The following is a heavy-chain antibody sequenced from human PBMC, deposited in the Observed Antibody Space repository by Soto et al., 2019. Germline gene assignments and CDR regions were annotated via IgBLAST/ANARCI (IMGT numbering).Heavy chain of an antibody. V-gene: IGHV4-31*03. CDR3: AIGGGGGVDC. CDR2: IDYGGDS. CDR1: GGSISSRTSY. Sequence: QVQLQESGPGLVKPSQTLSLTCTVSGGSISSRTSYWSWIRQHPGKGLEWIGYIDYGGDSFYNPSFKRRITTAIDTSDTPLSLRVMSGTAGGTAVSLWAIGGGGGVDCWGQGTLVTVAS. J-gene: IGHJ4*02. D-gene: IGHD1-26*01.